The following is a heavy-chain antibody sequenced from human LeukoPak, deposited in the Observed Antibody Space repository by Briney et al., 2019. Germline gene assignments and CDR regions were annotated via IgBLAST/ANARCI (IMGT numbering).Heavy chain of an antibody. CDR1: GFTFSSYA. CDR3: AKVDYYDSSGNYPNWFDP. CDR2: ISDSGGST. V-gene: IGHV3-23*01. Sequence: GGSLRLSCAASGFTFSSYAMSWVRQAPGKGLEWVSTISDSGGSTYYADSLKGRFTISRDNYKNTLYLQMNSLRAEDTAVYYCAKVDYYDSSGNYPNWFDPWGQGTLVTVSS. J-gene: IGHJ5*02. D-gene: IGHD3-22*01.